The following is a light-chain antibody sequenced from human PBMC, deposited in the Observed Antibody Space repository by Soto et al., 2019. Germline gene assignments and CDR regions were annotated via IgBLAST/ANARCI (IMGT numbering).Light chain of an antibody. J-gene: IGKJ4*01. CDR3: QKYDSYPLT. CDR2: AAS. V-gene: IGKV1-8*01. Sequence: AIRMTQSPSSLSASTGDRVTITCRASQGISSYLAWYHQKPGKAPKLLIYAASTLQSGVPSRFSGSGSGTDFTLTISCLQSEDVATYYCQKYDSYPLTFGGGTKVDIK. CDR1: QGISSY.